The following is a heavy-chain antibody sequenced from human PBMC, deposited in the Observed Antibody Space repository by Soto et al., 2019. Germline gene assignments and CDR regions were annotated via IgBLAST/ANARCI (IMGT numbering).Heavy chain of an antibody. J-gene: IGHJ6*02. D-gene: IGHD6-13*01. Sequence: QVQLQESGPGLVKPSETLSLTCTVSGGSISSYYWSWIRQPPGKGLEWIGYIYYSGSTNYNPSFKSRVTISVDTSKNQFSLKLSSVTAADTAVYYCASSNIAAAGFYYYGMDVWGRGTTVTVSS. CDR2: IYYSGST. V-gene: IGHV4-59*01. CDR1: GGSISSYY. CDR3: ASSNIAAAGFYYYGMDV.